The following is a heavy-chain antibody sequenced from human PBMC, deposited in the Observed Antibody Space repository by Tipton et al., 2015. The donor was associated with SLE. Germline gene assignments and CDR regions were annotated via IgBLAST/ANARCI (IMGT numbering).Heavy chain of an antibody. J-gene: IGHJ4*02. CDR1: GYTFTSYD. CDR3: ARVRVDTAMGVFDF. V-gene: IGHV1-8*02. CDR2: MNPNSGNT. D-gene: IGHD5-18*01. Sequence: QLVQSGPEVKKPGASVKVSCKASGYTFTSYDIHWVRQATGQRLEWMGWMNPNSGNTGYAQKFAGRVSMTRDTSINTAYMELSSLRSEDTAVYYCARVRVDTAMGVFDFWGQGTLVTVSS.